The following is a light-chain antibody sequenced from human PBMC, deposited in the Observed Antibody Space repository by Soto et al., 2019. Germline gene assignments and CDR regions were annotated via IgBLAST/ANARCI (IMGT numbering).Light chain of an antibody. Sequence: DIQMTPSPSTLSASVVDRVTITCRASQSISSWLAWYQQKPGKAPKLLIYKASSLESGVPSRFSGSGSGTEFTLTISSLQPDDFATYDCQQYNSYPWTFGQGTKVDI. V-gene: IGKV1-5*03. CDR1: QSISSW. J-gene: IGKJ1*01. CDR2: KAS. CDR3: QQYNSYPWT.